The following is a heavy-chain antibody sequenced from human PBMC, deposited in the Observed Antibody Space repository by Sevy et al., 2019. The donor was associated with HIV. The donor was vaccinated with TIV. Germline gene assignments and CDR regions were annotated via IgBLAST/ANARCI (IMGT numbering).Heavy chain of an antibody. J-gene: IGHJ6*02. CDR1: GVSISSDNYY. D-gene: IGHD3-3*01. CDR2: IYYSGST. V-gene: IGHV4-39*01. CDR3: ATLSVSHYDFWSGYTYYYGMDV. Sequence: SETLSLTCTVSGVSISSDNYYWAWIRQPPGKGLEWIGSIYYSGSTYYNPSLKSRVTISVDTSKNQFSLKLSSVTAADPAMYYCATLSVSHYDFWSGYTYYYGMDVWGQGTTVTVSS.